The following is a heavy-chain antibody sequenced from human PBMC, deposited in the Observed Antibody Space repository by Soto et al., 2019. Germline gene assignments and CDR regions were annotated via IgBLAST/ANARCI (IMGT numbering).Heavy chain of an antibody. D-gene: IGHD1-26*01. J-gene: IGHJ6*02. Sequence: QVQLVQSGAEVKTPGSSVKVSCKASGGTFSTYVISWVRQAPGQGLEWMGRVIPMSGSSNYAQKFQGRVTITADKDTSIAYMEVRSLRSEDTAVYYCARGRPRSGPRLYYYGLDVWGQGTTVIVSS. CDR1: GGTFSTYV. V-gene: IGHV1-69*06. CDR3: ARGRPRSGPRLYYYGLDV. CDR2: VIPMSGSS.